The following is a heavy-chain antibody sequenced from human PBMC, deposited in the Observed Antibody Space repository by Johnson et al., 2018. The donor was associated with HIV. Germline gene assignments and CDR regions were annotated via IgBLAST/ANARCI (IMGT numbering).Heavy chain of an antibody. J-gene: IGHJ3*02. V-gene: IGHV3-30*04. CDR2: ISYDGSNK. Sequence: QVQLVESGGGLVQPGRSLRLSCAASGFTFSSYAMHWVRQAPGKGLEWVAVISYDGSNKYYADSVKGRFTISRDNSKNTLYLQMNSLRAEDTAVYYCARSNWAHFDAFDIWGQGTMVTVSS. CDR3: ARSNWAHFDAFDI. D-gene: IGHD7-27*01. CDR1: GFTFSSYA.